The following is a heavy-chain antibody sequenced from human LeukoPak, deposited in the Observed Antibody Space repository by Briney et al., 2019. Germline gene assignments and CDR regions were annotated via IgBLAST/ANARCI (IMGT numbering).Heavy chain of an antibody. D-gene: IGHD3-10*01. V-gene: IGHV4-4*07. CDR3: ARMVPPRNYYGSGSYDY. J-gene: IGHJ4*02. Sequence: SETLSLTCTVSGGSISSYYWSWIRQPAGKGLEWIGRIYTSGSTNYNPSLKSRVTMSVDTSKNQFSLKPSSVTAADTAVYYCARMVPPRNYYGSGSYDYWGQGTLVTVSS. CDR2: IYTSGST. CDR1: GGSISSYY.